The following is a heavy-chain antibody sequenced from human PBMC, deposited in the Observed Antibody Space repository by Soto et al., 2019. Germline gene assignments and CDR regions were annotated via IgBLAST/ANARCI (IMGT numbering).Heavy chain of an antibody. J-gene: IGHJ6*02. CDR1: GGTFSSYA. CDR2: IIPIFGTA. D-gene: IGHD5-12*01. CDR3: ARDRVGCSRSGCNGSYYGMDV. Sequence: EASVKVSCQASGGTFSSYAISWVRQAPGQGLEWMGGIIPIFGTANYAQKFQGRVTITADESTSTAYMELSSLRSEDTAVYYCARDRVGCSRSGCNGSYYGMDVWGQGTPVTVSS. V-gene: IGHV1-69*13.